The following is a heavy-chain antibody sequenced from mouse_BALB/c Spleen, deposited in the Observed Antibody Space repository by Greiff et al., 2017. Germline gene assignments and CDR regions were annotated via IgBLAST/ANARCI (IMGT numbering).Heavy chain of an antibody. CDR2: IWWNDDK. CDR3: ARIAYDGYHGAMDY. V-gene: IGHV8-8*01. CDR1: GFSLSTSGMS. J-gene: IGHJ4*01. D-gene: IGHD2-3*01. Sequence: QVTLKESGPGILQPSQTLSLTCSFSGFSLSTSGMSVGWIRQPSGKGLEWLAHIWWNDDKYYNPARKSRLTISKDTSNNQVFLKIASVVTADTATYYCARIAYDGYHGAMDYWGQGTSVTVSS.